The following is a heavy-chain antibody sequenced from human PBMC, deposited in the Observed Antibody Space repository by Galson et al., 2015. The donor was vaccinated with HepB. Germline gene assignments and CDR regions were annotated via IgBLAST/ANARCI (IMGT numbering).Heavy chain of an antibody. Sequence: SLRLSCAASGFTFSDYYMTWIRQAPGKGLEWVSKISSSGSTIYYADSVKGRFTISRDNAKNSLSLQINSLRAEDTAVYYCAKGDGSYCGGIDYWGQGTLVTVSS. CDR3: AKGDGSYCGGIDY. J-gene: IGHJ4*02. D-gene: IGHD1-26*01. V-gene: IGHV3-11*01. CDR1: GFTFSDYY. CDR2: ISSSGSTI.